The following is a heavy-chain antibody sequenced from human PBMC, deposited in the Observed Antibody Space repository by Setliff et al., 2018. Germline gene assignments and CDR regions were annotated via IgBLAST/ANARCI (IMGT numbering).Heavy chain of an antibody. D-gene: IGHD1-1*01. Sequence: KPSETLSLTCTVSGASLSSGTYYWGWIRQPLGKGLEWIGRIYYRGDTYYNASLKGRLTISVGTAQNQFSLRLTSVTAADTAVYYCARTGTYRYFDYWGQGALVTVSS. J-gene: IGHJ4*02. CDR1: GASLSSGTYY. CDR2: IYYRGDT. V-gene: IGHV4-39*01. CDR3: ARTGTYRYFDY.